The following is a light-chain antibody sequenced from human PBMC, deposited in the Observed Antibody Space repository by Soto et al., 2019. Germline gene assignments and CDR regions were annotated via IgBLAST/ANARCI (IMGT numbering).Light chain of an antibody. V-gene: IGKV3-15*01. CDR3: QQYNNWPPLT. J-gene: IGKJ4*02. Sequence: EIVMTQSPATLSVSPGERATLSYRASQSVSSNLAWYQQKPGQAPRLLIYGASTRATGIPARFSGSGSGTEFTLTISSLQSEDFAGYYWQQYNNWPPLTVGGGTKVEIK. CDR1: QSVSSN. CDR2: GAS.